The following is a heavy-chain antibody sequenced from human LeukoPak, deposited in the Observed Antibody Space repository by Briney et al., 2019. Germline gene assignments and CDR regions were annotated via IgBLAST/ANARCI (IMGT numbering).Heavy chain of an antibody. Sequence: PGGSLRLSCAASGFTFSSYAMHWVRQAPGKGLEWVAVISYDGSNKYYADSVKGRFTISRDNSENTLSLQMNSLRAEDTAVYYCAEITMIRGFDYWGQGTLVTVSS. J-gene: IGHJ4*02. CDR3: AEITMIRGFDY. V-gene: IGHV3-30-3*01. D-gene: IGHD3-10*01. CDR1: GFTFSSYA. CDR2: ISYDGSNK.